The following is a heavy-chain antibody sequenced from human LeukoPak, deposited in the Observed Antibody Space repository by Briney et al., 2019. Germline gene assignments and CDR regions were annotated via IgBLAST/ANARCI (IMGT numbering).Heavy chain of an antibody. V-gene: IGHV4-59*08. J-gene: IGHJ3*02. CDR2: SYYSGST. CDR1: GGSISSYY. CDR3: ARQSIAARRAFDI. D-gene: IGHD6-6*01. Sequence: PSETLSLTCSVSGGSISSYYWSWIRQPPGKGLEYIGYSYYSGSTDYNPSLKSRVTISVDTSNQFSLMLTSVTAADTAVYYCARQSIAARRAFDIWGQGTMVTDSS.